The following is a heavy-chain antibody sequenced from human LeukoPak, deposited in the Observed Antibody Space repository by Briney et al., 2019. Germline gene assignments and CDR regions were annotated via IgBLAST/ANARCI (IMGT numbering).Heavy chain of an antibody. CDR2: ISSSSSYI. D-gene: IGHD3-9*01. J-gene: IGHJ6*02. V-gene: IGHV3-21*01. Sequence: PGGSLRLSCAASGFTFSSYSMNWVRQAPGKGLEWVSSISSSSSYIYYADSVKGRFTISRGNAKNSLYLQMNSLRAEDTAVYYCARGGYFDWLPLDYYYYGMDVWGQGTTVTVSS. CDR1: GFTFSSYS. CDR3: ARGGYFDWLPLDYYYYGMDV.